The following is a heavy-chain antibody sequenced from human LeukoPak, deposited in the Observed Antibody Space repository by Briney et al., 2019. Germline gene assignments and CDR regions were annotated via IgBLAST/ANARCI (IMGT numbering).Heavy chain of an antibody. D-gene: IGHD3-10*01. CDR1: GFTVSTNY. Sequence: GGSLRLSCAASGFTVSTNYMSWVRQAPGKGLEWVSVIYSGDTTFYAGSVRGKFTISRDNSKNTLYLQMNSLRAEDTAVYYCASILRSSSGYYFDYWGQGTLVTVSS. CDR3: ASILRSSSGYYFDY. CDR2: IYSGDTT. V-gene: IGHV3-66*01. J-gene: IGHJ4*02.